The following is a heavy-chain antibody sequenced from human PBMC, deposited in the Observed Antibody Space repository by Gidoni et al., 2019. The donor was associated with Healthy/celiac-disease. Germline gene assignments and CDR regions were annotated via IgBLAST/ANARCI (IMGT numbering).Heavy chain of an antibody. CDR1: GYTFTGYY. Sequence: QVQLVQSGAEVKKPGASVKVSCKASGYTFTGYYMHWVRQAPGQGLEWMGWINPNSGGTNYAQKFQGRVTMTRDTSISTAYMELSRLRSDDTAVYYCARDMRDGPYYYGMDVWGQGTTVTVSS. V-gene: IGHV1-2*02. CDR2: INPNSGGT. J-gene: IGHJ6*02. CDR3: ARDMRDGPYYYGMDV.